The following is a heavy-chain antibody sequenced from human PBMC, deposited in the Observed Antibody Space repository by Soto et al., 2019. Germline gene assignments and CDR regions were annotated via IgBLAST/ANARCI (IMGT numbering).Heavy chain of an antibody. CDR1: GYTFTSYG. CDR2: IDPSDSYT. Sequence: VQLVQSGAEVKKPGASVKVSCKASGYTFTSYGISWVRQMPGKGLEWMGRIDPSDSYTNYSPSFQGHVTISADKSISTAYLQWSSLKASDTAMYYCARTNYYYYGMDVWGQGTTVTVSS. V-gene: IGHV5-10-1*01. J-gene: IGHJ6*02. CDR3: ARTNYYYYGMDV.